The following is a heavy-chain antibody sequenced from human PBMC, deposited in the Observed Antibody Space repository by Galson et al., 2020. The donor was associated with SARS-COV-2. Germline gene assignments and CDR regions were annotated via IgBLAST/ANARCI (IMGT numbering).Heavy chain of an antibody. CDR3: ARIRWVDTAMENSDHNWFDP. D-gene: IGHD5-18*01. V-gene: IGHV5-10-1*01. J-gene: IGHJ5*02. CDR1: GYSFTSYW. CDR2: IDPSDSYT. Sequence: HGESLKISCKGSGYSFTSYWISWVRQMPGKGLEWMGRIDPSDSYTNYSPSFQGHFTISADKSISTAYLQWSSLKASDTAMYYCARIRWVDTAMENSDHNWFDPWGQGTLVTVSS.